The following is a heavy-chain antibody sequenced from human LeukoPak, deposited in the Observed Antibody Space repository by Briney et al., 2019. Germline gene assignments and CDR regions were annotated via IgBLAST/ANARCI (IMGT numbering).Heavy chain of an antibody. Sequence: GGSLRLSCAASGFTFSTYWMSWVRQAPGKGLEWVANIKQDGSEKYYVDSVKGRFTISRDNAKNSLYLQMNSLRAEDTAVYYCARDYNSKGTIFGYWGQGTLVTVSS. CDR2: IKQDGSEK. CDR1: GFTFSTYW. CDR3: ARDYNSKGTIFGY. D-gene: IGHD2/OR15-2a*01. J-gene: IGHJ4*02. V-gene: IGHV3-7*01.